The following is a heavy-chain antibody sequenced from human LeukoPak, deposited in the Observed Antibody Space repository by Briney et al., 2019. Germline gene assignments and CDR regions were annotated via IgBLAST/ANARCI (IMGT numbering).Heavy chain of an antibody. Sequence: GGSLRLSCAASGFTFSDHYMDWVRQAPGKGLEWVGRTRNKANSYTAEYAASVKGRFTISRDDSKNSLYLQMNSLKTEDTAVYYCARVGLDPTPDGSRVDYWGQGTLVTVSS. V-gene: IGHV3-72*01. D-gene: IGHD3-22*01. CDR3: ARVGLDPTPDGSRVDY. CDR1: GFTFSDHY. CDR2: TRNKANSYTA. J-gene: IGHJ4*02.